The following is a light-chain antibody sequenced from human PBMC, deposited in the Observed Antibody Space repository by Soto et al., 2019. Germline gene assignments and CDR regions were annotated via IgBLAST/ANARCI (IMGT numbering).Light chain of an antibody. V-gene: IGKV3-15*01. CDR3: QQYLDWPRT. CDR1: QSVGSD. Sequence: EIGMTQSPATLSVSPGARATLSCRASQSVGSDLVWYRQKPGQAPRLLIYGASNRATGVPDRFSGSGSGTVFSRTISSLQSSDFEVYYCQQYLDWPRTFGQGTKVE. CDR2: GAS. J-gene: IGKJ1*01.